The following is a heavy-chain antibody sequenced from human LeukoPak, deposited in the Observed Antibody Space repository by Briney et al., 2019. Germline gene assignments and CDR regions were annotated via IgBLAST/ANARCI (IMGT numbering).Heavy chain of an antibody. Sequence: GRSLRLSCAGSGVTFSNYGMHWVRQAPGKGLEWVADVSYDGSNKYYADSVKGRFTISRDNSKNTLYLQMNSLRAEDTAVYYCAKDRGAEYSYGLDYWGQGTLVTVSS. V-gene: IGHV3-30*18. J-gene: IGHJ4*02. CDR3: AKDRGAEYSYGLDY. CDR1: GVTFSNYG. D-gene: IGHD5-18*01. CDR2: VSYDGSNK.